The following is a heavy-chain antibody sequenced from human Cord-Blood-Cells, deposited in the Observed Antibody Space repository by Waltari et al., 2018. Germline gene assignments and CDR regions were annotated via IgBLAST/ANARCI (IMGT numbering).Heavy chain of an antibody. D-gene: IGHD6-6*01. V-gene: IGHV1-69*06. CDR2: IITIFGTA. CDR3: ASALGSSSSFDY. J-gene: IGHJ4*02. Sequence: QVQLVQSGAEVKKPGSSVKVSCQASAGTFSSSAIRWLRQAPGQGLEWMGGIITIFGTANYAQKCQGRVTITADKSTSTAYMELSSLRSEDTAVYYCASALGSSSSFDYWGQGTLVTVSS. CDR1: AGTFSSSA.